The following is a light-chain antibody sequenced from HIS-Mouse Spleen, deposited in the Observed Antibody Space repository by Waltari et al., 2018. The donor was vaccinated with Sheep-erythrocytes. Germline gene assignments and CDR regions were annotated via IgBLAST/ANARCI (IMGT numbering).Light chain of an antibody. Sequence: AIQLTQSPSSLSASVGDRVTITCRASQGISSALAWYQQKTGKAPKLLSYDASSLESGVPSRFSGSGSGTDFTLTISSLQPEDFATYYCQQFNNYPRTFGQGTKVEIK. CDR2: DAS. CDR1: QGISSA. J-gene: IGKJ1*01. V-gene: IGKV1D-13*01. CDR3: QQFNNYPRT.